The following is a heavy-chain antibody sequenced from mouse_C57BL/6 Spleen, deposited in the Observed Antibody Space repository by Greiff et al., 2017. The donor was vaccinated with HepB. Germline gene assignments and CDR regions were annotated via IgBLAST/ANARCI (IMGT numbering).Heavy chain of an antibody. CDR2: INPYNGGT. Sequence: VQLQQSGPVLVKPGASVKMSCKASGYTFTDYYMNWVKQSHGKSLEWIGVINPYNGGTSYNQKFKGKATLTVDKSSSTAYMELNSLTSEDSAVYYCARGATTVPAWFAYWGQGTLVTVSA. J-gene: IGHJ3*01. D-gene: IGHD1-1*01. CDR1: GYTFTDYY. CDR3: ARGATTVPAWFAY. V-gene: IGHV1-19*01.